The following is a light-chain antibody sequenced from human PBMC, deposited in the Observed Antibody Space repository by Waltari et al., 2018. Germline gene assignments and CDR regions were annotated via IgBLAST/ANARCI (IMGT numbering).Light chain of an antibody. CDR2: QNS. Sequence: SYELTQAPSVSVSPGQTASITCSGDKLGDKFLNWYQNKPGQSPVLVIYQNSKRRSGIPERFSGSISRKTATLTISAAQAMDEADYYCQAWDSGTVVFGGGTKLTVL. CDR3: QAWDSGTVV. J-gene: IGLJ2*01. CDR1: KLGDKF. V-gene: IGLV3-1*01.